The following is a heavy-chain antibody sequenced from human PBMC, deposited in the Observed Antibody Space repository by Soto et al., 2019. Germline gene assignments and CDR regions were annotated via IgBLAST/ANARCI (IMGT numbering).Heavy chain of an antibody. V-gene: IGHV4-59*08. D-gene: IGHD1-26*01. CDR3: ARGTPSPLIVRSSRRPWFDP. Sequence: SETLSLTCTVSGGSISSYYWSWIRQPPGKGLEWIGYMYYGGRTNYNPSLKSRVTISVDTSKMQVSLKLSSVTAADTAVYFCARGTPSPLIVRSSRRPWFDPWGQGTLVPVSS. J-gene: IGHJ5*02. CDR1: GGSISSYY. CDR2: MYYGGRT.